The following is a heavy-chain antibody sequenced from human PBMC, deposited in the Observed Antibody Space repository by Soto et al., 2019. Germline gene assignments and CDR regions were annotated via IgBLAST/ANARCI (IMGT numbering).Heavy chain of an antibody. CDR1: GFTFSSYG. Sequence: GGSLRLSCAASGFTFSSYGMHWVRQAPGKGLEWVAVISYDGSNKYYADSVKGRFTISRDNSKNTLYLQMNSLRAEDTAVYYCAKDRDLNWFDPWGQGTLVTVSS. CDR3: AKDRDLNWFDP. CDR2: ISYDGSNK. J-gene: IGHJ5*02. V-gene: IGHV3-30*18. D-gene: IGHD2-21*02.